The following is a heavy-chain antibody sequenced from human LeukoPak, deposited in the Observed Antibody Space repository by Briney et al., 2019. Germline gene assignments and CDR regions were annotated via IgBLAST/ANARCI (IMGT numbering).Heavy chain of an antibody. D-gene: IGHD1-26*01. V-gene: IGHV3-30*02. CDR3: AKDPRRKYSGSYLVYFDY. J-gene: IGHJ4*02. CDR2: IRYDGSNK. Sequence: GGSLRLSCAASGFTFSSYGMHWVRQAPGKGLEWVAFIRYDGSNKYYADSVKGRFTISRDNSKNTLYLQMNSLRAEDTAVYYCAKDPRRKYSGSYLVYFDYWGQGTLVTVSS. CDR1: GFTFSSYG.